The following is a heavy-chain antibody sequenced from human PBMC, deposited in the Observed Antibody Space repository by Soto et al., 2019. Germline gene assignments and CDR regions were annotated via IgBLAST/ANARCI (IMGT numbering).Heavy chain of an antibody. D-gene: IGHD6-19*01. Sequence: ASVKVSCKASGYTFTSYGISWVRQAPGQGLEWMGWISAYNGNTNYAQKLQGRVTMTTDTSTSTAYMELRSLRSDDTAVYYCARVSVAVARDYYYYSRDGWGQGTRVTVSS. V-gene: IGHV1-18*01. CDR3: ARVSVAVARDYYYYSRDG. CDR2: ISAYNGNT. J-gene: IGHJ6*02. CDR1: GYTFTSYG.